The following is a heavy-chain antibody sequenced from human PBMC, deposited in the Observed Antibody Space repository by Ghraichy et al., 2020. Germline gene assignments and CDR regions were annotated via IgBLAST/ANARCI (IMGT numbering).Heavy chain of an antibody. V-gene: IGHV4-34*01. J-gene: IGHJ6*03. D-gene: IGHD3-22*01. CDR2: INHSGST. Sequence: SETLSLTCAVYGGSFSGYYWSWIRQPPGKGLEWIGEINHSGSTNYNPSLKSQVTISVDTSKNQFSLKLSSVTAADTAVYYCARGEGYYDSSGYYWGHYYYYMDVWGKGTTVTVSS. CDR3: ARGEGYYDSSGYYWGHYYYYMDV. CDR1: GGSFSGYY.